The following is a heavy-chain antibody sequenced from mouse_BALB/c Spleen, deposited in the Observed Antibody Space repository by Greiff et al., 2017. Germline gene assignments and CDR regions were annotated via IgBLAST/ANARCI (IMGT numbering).Heavy chain of an antibody. V-gene: IGHV1-14*01. J-gene: IGHJ4*01. Sequence: VQLQQSGPELVKPGASVKMSCKASGYTFTSYVMPWVKQTPGQGLEWIGYINPYNDGTKYNEKFKGKATLTSDKSSSTAYMELSSLTSEDSAVYYCARSRDFYDGYYYAMDDWGQGTSVTVSS. CDR2: INPYNDGT. D-gene: IGHD2-3*01. CDR3: ARSRDFYDGYYYAMDD. CDR1: GYTFTSYV.